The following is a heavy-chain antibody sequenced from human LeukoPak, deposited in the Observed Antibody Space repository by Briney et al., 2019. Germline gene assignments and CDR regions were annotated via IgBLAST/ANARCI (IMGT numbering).Heavy chain of an antibody. V-gene: IGHV4-31*03. CDR1: GGSISSGAYY. CDR3: ARGGYSSGWYWPFDY. J-gene: IGHJ4*02. D-gene: IGHD6-19*01. Sequence: SQTLSLTCTVSGGSISSGAYYWSWIRQHPGKGPEWIGDIYSSGNTYSNSSLKSRITISTDTSKNQFSLRLSSVTAADTAVYYCARGGYSSGWYWPFDYWGRGTLVTVSS. CDR2: IYSSGNT.